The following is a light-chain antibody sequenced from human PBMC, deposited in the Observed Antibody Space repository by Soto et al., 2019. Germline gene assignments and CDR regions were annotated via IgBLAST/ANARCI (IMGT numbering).Light chain of an antibody. CDR1: QGISSY. CDR3: LQLNSYPRT. J-gene: IGKJ1*01. CDR2: TAS. Sequence: IQLTQSPSSLSASVGDRVTITCRASQGISSYLAWYQQKPGKAPKLIIYTASTLQSGVPSRFSCSGSGTDFTLTISSLQPDDFATYYCLQLNSYPRTFGQVTKVEIK. V-gene: IGKV1-9*01.